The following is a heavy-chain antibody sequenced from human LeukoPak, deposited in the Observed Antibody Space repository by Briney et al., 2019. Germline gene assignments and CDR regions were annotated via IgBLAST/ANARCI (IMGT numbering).Heavy chain of an antibody. V-gene: IGHV1-69*13. D-gene: IGHD3-10*02. CDR2: IIPIFGTA. Sequence: SVKVSCKASGGTFSSYAISWVRQAPGQGLEWMGGIIPIFGTANYAQKFQGRVTITADESTSTAYMELSSLRSEDTAVYYCARDLGSGSYSGVVWFDPWGQGTLVTVSS. CDR1: GGTFSSYA. J-gene: IGHJ5*02. CDR3: ARDLGSGSYSGVVWFDP.